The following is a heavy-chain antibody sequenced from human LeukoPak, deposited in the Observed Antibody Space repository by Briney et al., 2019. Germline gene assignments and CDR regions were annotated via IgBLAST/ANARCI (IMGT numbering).Heavy chain of an antibody. V-gene: IGHV3-23*01. Sequence: GGSLRLSCVASGFTFSTSAMSWVRQAPGKGLEWVSAISGSGGRTYYADSVKGRFTISRDNSQNTLYLYMNSLRADDTAVYYCGKEMTSMVTVEYWGQGTLVTVSS. J-gene: IGHJ4*02. D-gene: IGHD5-18*01. CDR3: GKEMTSMVTVEY. CDR1: GFTFSTSA. CDR2: ISGSGGRT.